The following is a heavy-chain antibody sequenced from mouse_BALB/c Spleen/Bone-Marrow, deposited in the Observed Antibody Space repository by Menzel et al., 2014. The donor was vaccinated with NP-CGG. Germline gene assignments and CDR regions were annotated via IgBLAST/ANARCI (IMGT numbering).Heavy chain of an antibody. CDR3: GRAWFGY. D-gene: IGHD3-3*01. CDR2: ISDGGSYT. J-gene: IGHJ3*01. Sequence: EVQGVESGGGLVKPGGSLKLSCAASGFTFSDYYMYWVRQTPEKRLEWVATISDGGSYTYYPDSVKGRFTISRDSAKNSLCLQMSSLKCEDTAMYYCGRAWFGYWGEGSLVAVSA. CDR1: GFTFSDYY. V-gene: IGHV5-4*02.